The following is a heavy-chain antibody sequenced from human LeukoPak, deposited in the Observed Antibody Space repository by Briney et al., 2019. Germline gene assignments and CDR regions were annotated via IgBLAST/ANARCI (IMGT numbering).Heavy chain of an antibody. CDR2: ISSSSSTI. V-gene: IGHV3-48*01. Sequence: GGSLRLSCAASGFTFSSYSMNWVRQAPGKGLEWVSYISSSSSTIYYADSVKGRFTISRDNAKNSLYLQMNSLRAEDTAVYYCARGPPYYDFWSGYTYFDYWGQGTLVTVSS. CDR3: ARGPPYYDFWSGYTYFDY. J-gene: IGHJ4*02. D-gene: IGHD3-3*01. CDR1: GFTFSSYS.